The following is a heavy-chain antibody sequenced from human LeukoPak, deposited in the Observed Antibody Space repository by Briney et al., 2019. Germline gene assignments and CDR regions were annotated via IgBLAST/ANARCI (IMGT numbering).Heavy chain of an antibody. J-gene: IGHJ5*02. D-gene: IGHD3-9*01. Sequence: SETLSLTCAVSGGSISSGGYSWSWIRQPPGKGLEWIGYIYHSSSTYYNPSPKSRGTISVERSKNQFPLKQSSVTAADTTVDYWAGGRYFDWSRRTVSWFDPWGQGTLVTVSS. CDR2: IYHSSST. V-gene: IGHV4-30-2*01. CDR3: AGGRYFDWSRRTVSWFDP. CDR1: GGSISSGGYS.